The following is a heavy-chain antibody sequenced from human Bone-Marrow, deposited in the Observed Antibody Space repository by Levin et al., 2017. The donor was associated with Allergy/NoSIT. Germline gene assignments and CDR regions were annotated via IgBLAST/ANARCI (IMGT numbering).Heavy chain of an antibody. CDR3: ARGDGGGLVIPVVNRVWFDT. V-gene: IGHV1-18*01. CDR2: ASTYNGDT. CDR1: GYIFTEYG. J-gene: IGHJ5*02. Sequence: ASVKVSCKASGYIFTEYGISWVRQAPGQGLEWMGWASTYNGDTSYAQNLQGRVTLTTDTSTSTAYMELRSLTSDDTAVYFCARGDGGGLVIPVVNRVWFDTWGQGTLVIVSS. D-gene: IGHD3-16*01.